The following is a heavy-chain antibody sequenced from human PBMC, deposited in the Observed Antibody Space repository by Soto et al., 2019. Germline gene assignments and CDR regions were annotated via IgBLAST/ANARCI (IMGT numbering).Heavy chain of an antibody. CDR3: ARVPYCSSTSCFLLPHDY. D-gene: IGHD2-2*01. CDR2: IKEDGSDK. V-gene: IGHV3-7*01. Sequence: VGSLRLSCAASGFTFSNYWMSWVRQAPGKGLEWVANIKEDGSDKYYVDSVKGRFTISRDNAKNSLYLQMNSLRAEDTAVYYCARVPYCSSTSCFLLPHDYWGQGTLVSVSS. J-gene: IGHJ4*02. CDR1: GFTFSNYW.